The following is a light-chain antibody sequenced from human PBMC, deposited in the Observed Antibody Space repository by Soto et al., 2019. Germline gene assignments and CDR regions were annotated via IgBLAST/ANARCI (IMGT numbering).Light chain of an antibody. J-gene: IGKJ5*01. CDR3: KQYTGWPPCT. CDR1: QSVSSN. V-gene: IGKV3-15*01. CDR2: GAS. Sequence: IGMWHSAATLAAKHGTCAVSXRRTSQSVSSNLAWYQQKPGQAPRLLIYGASTRATGIPSRFSGSGSGTECTLAISRLDPEDFAVYYCKQYTGWPPCTFGQGTRLEIK.